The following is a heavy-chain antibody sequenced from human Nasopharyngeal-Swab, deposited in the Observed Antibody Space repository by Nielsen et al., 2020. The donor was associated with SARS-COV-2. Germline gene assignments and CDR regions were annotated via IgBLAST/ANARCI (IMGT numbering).Heavy chain of an antibody. Sequence: VRQAPGKRLEWIGEIYNTGSTNYNPSLRSRVTMSVDKSKNQFSLKLSSVTAADTAVYYCARRGLVGVTISFDYWGQGTLVTVSS. V-gene: IGHV4-4*02. CDR3: ARRGLVGVTISFDY. J-gene: IGHJ4*02. D-gene: IGHD1-26*01. CDR2: IYNTGST.